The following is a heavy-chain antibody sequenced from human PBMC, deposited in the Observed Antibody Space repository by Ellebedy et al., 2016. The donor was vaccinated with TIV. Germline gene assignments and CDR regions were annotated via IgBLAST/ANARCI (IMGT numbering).Heavy chain of an antibody. CDR1: GDSVSTDIG. CDR2: TYYRSKWNN. Sequence: SQTLSLTCVISGDSVSTDIGWNWIRQSPSRGLEWLGRTYYRSKWNNDYAVSLKSRITINPDTSKNQFSLQPNSVTPEDTAVYYCARGWFGSGMGVWGQGTTVTVSS. D-gene: IGHD3-16*01. J-gene: IGHJ6*02. V-gene: IGHV6-1*01. CDR3: ARGWFGSGMGV.